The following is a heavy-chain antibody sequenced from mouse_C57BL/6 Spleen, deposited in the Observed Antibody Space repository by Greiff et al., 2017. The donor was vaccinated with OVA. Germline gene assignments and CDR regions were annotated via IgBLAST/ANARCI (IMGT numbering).Heavy chain of an antibody. CDR2: INPSSGGT. Sequence: QVQLQQPGAELVKPGASVKLSCKASGYTFTSYWMHWVKQRPGQGLEWIGKINPSSGGTNYNEKFKSKATLTVDKSSSTAYMQLSSLTSEDSAVYYCARANYDYDGDGDDWGQGTTVTVAS. D-gene: IGHD2-4*01. J-gene: IGHJ4*01. CDR1: GYTFTSYW. V-gene: IGHV1-53*01. CDR3: ARANYDYDGDGDD.